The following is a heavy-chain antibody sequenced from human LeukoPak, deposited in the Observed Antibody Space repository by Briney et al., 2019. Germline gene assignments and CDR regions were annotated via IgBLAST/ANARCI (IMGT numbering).Heavy chain of an antibody. CDR3: ARERYYYGSGSFVFSGRIDY. CDR1: GGSISSTNNY. J-gene: IGHJ4*02. D-gene: IGHD3-10*01. V-gene: IGHV4-39*07. Sequence: SETLSLTCTVSGGSISSTNNYWSWIRQPPGKGLEWIGEINHSGSTNYNPSLKSRVTISVDTSKNQFSLKLSSVTAADTAVYYCARERYYYGSGSFVFSGRIDYWGQGTLVTVSS. CDR2: INHSGST.